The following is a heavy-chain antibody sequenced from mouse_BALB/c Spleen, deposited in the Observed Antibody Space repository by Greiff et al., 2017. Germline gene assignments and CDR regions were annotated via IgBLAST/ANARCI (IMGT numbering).Heavy chain of an antibody. D-gene: IGHD5-1-1*01. CDR2: ISSGGST. Sequence: EVKLMESGGGLVKPGGSLKLSCAASGFTFSSYAMSWVRQTPEKRLEWVASISSGGSTYYPDSVKGRFTISRDNARNILYLQMSSLRSEDTAMYYCARGRYLSDYWGQGTTLTVSS. J-gene: IGHJ2*01. CDR3: ARGRYLSDY. V-gene: IGHV5-6-5*01. CDR1: GFTFSSYA.